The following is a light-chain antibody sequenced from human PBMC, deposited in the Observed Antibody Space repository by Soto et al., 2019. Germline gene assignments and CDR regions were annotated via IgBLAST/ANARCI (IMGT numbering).Light chain of an antibody. V-gene: IGKV3-15*01. Sequence: EIVMTQSPATVSVSPGERATLSCRASQSVSSNLAWYHQKPGQAPRLLIYGSSTRATGIPARFSGSGSGTEFTLTISSLQSEDFAVYYCQQRSNWPPTFGQGTRLEIK. CDR1: QSVSSN. CDR2: GSS. CDR3: QQRSNWPPT. J-gene: IGKJ5*01.